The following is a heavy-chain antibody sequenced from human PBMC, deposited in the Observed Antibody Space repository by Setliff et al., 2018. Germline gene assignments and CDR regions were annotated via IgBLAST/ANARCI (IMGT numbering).Heavy chain of an antibody. CDR2: IGYDGSQK. Sequence: GGSLRLSCAASGFTFSGSAMHWVRQSPGKGLEWVAVIGYDGSQKYHADSVKGRFTVSRDNSKNTLYLQMNSLRAEDTAVYYCAKVPGDSSGSFEYWGQGTPVTVSS. D-gene: IGHD3-22*01. J-gene: IGHJ4*02. V-gene: IGHV3-33*03. CDR1: GFTFSGSA. CDR3: AKVPGDSSGSFEY.